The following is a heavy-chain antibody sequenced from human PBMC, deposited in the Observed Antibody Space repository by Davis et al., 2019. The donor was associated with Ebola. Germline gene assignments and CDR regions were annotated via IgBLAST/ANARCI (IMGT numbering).Heavy chain of an antibody. CDR1: GYTFTSYA. V-gene: IGHV1-3*01. CDR3: ARVRVAGFDYYYYGMDV. D-gene: IGHD6-19*01. J-gene: IGHJ6*02. Sequence: ASVKVSCKASGYTFTSYAMHWVRQAPGQRLEWMGWINAGNGNTKYSQKFQGRVTITRDTSASTAYMELSSLRSEDTAVYYCARVRVAGFDYYYYGMDVWGQGTTVTVSS. CDR2: INAGNGNT.